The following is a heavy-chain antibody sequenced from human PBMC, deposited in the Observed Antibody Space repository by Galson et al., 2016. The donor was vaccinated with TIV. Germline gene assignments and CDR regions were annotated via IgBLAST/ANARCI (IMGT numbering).Heavy chain of an antibody. CDR2: ISNGGSTT. Sequence: SLRLSCAVSGFTFTDYYMNWIRQAPGKGLEWVSYISNGGSTTYYADFVKGRFTISRDNAKSSLYLDMSSLGAEDTAVYYCAKDGNTKLWLVFRGYFDYWGQGTPVTVSS. CDR1: GFTFTDYY. D-gene: IGHD5-18*01. V-gene: IGHV3-11*01. J-gene: IGHJ4*02. CDR3: AKDGNTKLWLVFRGYFDY.